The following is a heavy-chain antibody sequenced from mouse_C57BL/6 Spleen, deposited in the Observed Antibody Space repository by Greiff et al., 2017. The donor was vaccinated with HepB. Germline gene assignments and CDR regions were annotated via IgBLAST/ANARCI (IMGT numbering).Heavy chain of an antibody. D-gene: IGHD1-1*01. Sequence: VQLQQSGPELEKPGASVKISCKASGYTFTDYYMNWVKQSHGKSLEWIGDINPHNGGTSYNQKFKGKATLTVDKSSSTAYMELRSLTSADSAVYYCARKITTGDFDYWGQGTTLTVSS. CDR3: ARKITTGDFDY. J-gene: IGHJ2*01. CDR2: INPHNGGT. CDR1: GYTFTDYY. V-gene: IGHV1-26*01.